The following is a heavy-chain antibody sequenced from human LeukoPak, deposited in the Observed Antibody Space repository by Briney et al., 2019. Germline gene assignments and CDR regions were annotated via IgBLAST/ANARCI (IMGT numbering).Heavy chain of an antibody. CDR2: ISWNSGSI. V-gene: IGHV3-9*03. J-gene: IGHJ4*02. CDR1: GFSFDDYA. D-gene: IGHD3-9*01. Sequence: PGRSLRLSCAASGFSFDDYAMHWVRQAPGKGLEWVSGISWNSGSIGYADSVKGRFTISRDNAKNSLHLQMNSLRAEDMALYYCAKESVLRYFDYWGQGTLVTVSS. CDR3: AKESVLRYFDY.